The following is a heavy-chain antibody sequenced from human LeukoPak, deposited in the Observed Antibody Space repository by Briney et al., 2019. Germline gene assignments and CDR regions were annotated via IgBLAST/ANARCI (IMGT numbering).Heavy chain of an antibody. CDR2: ISSSSSYI. V-gene: IGHV3-21*01. Sequence: GGSLRLSCAASGFTFSSYSMNWVRQAPGKGLEWVSSISSSSSYIYYADSVKGRFTISRDNAKNSLYLQMNSLRAEDTAVYYCARGTPVLRFSEWLNYFDYWGQGTLVTVSS. D-gene: IGHD3-3*01. CDR3: ARGTPVLRFSEWLNYFDY. CDR1: GFTFSSYS. J-gene: IGHJ4*02.